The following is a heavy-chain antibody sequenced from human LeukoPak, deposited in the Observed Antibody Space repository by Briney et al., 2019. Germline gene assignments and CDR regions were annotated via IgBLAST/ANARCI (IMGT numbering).Heavy chain of an antibody. CDR1: GASVSSSH. Sequence: SETLSLTCLVSGASVSSSHWNWIRHLPGKGLEWSGCLSYTGKTDYNPSLTSRVTISLDTSKNQVSLKLKSLTAADTAVYYCSEGYFEPFDHWGQGTLVTVSS. J-gene: IGHJ4*02. V-gene: IGHV4-59*02. D-gene: IGHD5-24*01. CDR3: SEGYFEPFDH. CDR2: LSYTGKT.